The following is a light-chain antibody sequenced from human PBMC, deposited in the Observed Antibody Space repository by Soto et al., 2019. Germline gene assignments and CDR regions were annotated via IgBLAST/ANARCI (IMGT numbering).Light chain of an antibody. J-gene: IGLJ3*02. CDR2: TNN. V-gene: IGLV1-44*01. Sequence: QSVLTQPPSASGTPGQRVTISCSGSSSNIGSNTVNWYQQVPGTAPKLLIYTNNQRPSGVPDRFSGSKSGTSASLAISGLQSEEEADYYCAAWDDSLNALVFGGGTKLTVL. CDR3: AAWDDSLNALV. CDR1: SSNIGSNT.